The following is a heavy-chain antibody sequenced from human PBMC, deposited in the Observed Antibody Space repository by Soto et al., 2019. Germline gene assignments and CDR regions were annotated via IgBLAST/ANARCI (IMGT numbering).Heavy chain of an antibody. V-gene: IGHV3-21*01. CDR3: AREAFSTNWNDWYFDI. Sequence: VHQTPGKGLEWVSSISSSSSYIYYADSVKGRFTISRENAKNSLYLQMNSLRAGDTAVYYCAREAFSTNWNDWYFDIWGRGTLVTVSS. D-gene: IGHD1-20*01. J-gene: IGHJ2*01. CDR2: ISSSSSYI.